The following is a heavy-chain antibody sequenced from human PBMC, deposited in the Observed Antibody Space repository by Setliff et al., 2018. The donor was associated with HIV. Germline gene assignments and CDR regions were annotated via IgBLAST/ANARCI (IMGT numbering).Heavy chain of an antibody. CDR2: IYQSGRT. Sequence: SETLSLTCITSGDSIGITNYYWGWIRQPPGRGLEWVGSIYQSGRTFYNPSLSGRVTVSIATSKNQFSLKLTSVTAADTAVYYCARSALYGDNFRIFWYFDVWGRGTLVTVS. CDR3: ARSALYGDNFRIFWYFDV. CDR1: GDSIGITNYY. V-gene: IGHV4-39*07. D-gene: IGHD4-17*01. J-gene: IGHJ2*01.